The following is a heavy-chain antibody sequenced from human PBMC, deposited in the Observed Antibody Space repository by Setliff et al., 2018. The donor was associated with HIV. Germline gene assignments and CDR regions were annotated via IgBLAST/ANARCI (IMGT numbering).Heavy chain of an antibody. Sequence: SETLSLTCAVSGYSISSGYYWGWIRQPPGKGLEWIGSIYHSGSTYYNPSLKGRVTISVDTSRNQFSLKLSSVTAADTAVCYCASGHAGATFYYGMDVWGQGTTVTVSS. D-gene: IGHD6-25*01. V-gene: IGHV4-38-2*01. CDR3: ASGHAGATFYYGMDV. CDR1: GYSISSGYY. J-gene: IGHJ6*02. CDR2: IYHSGST.